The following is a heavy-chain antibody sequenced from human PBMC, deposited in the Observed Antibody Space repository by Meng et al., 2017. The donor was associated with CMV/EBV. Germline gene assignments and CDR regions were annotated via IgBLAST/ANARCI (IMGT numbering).Heavy chain of an antibody. Sequence: GESLKISCAASGFTFSSYGMHWVRQPPGKGLEWVAFIRYDGSSKYYADSVKGRFTISRDNSKNTLYLQMNSLRGEDTAVYYCAKGDGIWGQGTLVTSPQ. J-gene: IGHJ4*02. D-gene: IGHD3-16*01. CDR2: IRYDGSSK. V-gene: IGHV3-30*02. CDR3: AKGDGI. CDR1: GFTFSSYG.